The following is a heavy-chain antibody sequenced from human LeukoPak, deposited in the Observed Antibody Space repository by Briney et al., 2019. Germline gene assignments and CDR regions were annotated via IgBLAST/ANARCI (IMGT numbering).Heavy chain of an antibody. CDR1: GFTFSSYA. CDR3: AKTSYSYGFSYFDY. Sequence: GGSLRLSCAASGFTFSSYAMSWVRQAPGEGLEWVPAISGSGDSTYYADSVKGRFTISRDNSKNTLYLQMNSLRAEDTAVYYCAKTSYSYGFSYFDYWGQGTLVTVSS. V-gene: IGHV3-23*01. D-gene: IGHD5-18*01. J-gene: IGHJ4*02. CDR2: ISGSGDST.